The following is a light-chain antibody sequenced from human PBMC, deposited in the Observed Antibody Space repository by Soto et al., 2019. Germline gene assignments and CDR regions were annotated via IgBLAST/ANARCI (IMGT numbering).Light chain of an antibody. Sequence: IVLSQSPATLSLSPRERATLSCSASQSVSRYLAWYQQKPAQAPRLLIYDASNRATRIPARFSGSGSGTDFTLTISRLEPDDFAVYYWQQYGSSGPFGQGGKVAIK. CDR3: QQYGSSGP. V-gene: IGKV3-11*01. CDR1: QSVSRY. CDR2: DAS. J-gene: IGKJ1*01.